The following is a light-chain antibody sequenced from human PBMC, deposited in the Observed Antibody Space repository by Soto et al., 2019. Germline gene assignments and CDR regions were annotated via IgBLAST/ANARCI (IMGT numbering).Light chain of an antibody. CDR3: QKYNSAPWT. CDR1: QGISNY. Sequence: DIHMTQSPSSLSASVGDRVTITCRASQGISNYLARYQQKPGKVPKLLIYSASTLQSGVPSRFSGSGSGTDFTLTISSLQPEDVATYYCQKYNSAPWTFGQGTKVEIK. J-gene: IGKJ1*01. CDR2: SAS. V-gene: IGKV1-27*01.